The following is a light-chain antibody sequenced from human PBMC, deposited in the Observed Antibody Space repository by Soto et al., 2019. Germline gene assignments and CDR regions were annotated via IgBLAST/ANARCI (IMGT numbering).Light chain of an antibody. Sequence: ENVLTQSPGTLSLSPGERAPLSCRASQSVSSSYLAWYQKKAGQDPRILIYGASSRATGIPDRFSGSGSGTDFNLTISRLETEDFAVYYCQQYGSSPFTVGPGTKVEIK. CDR3: QQYGSSPFT. J-gene: IGKJ3*01. V-gene: IGKV3-20*01. CDR2: GAS. CDR1: QSVSSSY.